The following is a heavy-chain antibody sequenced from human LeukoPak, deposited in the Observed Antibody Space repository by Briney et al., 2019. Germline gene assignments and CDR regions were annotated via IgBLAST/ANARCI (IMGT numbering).Heavy chain of an antibody. Sequence: QPGGSLRLSCAASGFTFSSYAMHWVRQAPGKGLEWVAVISYDGSNKYYADSVKGRFTISRDNSKNTLYLQMNSLRAEDTAVYYCARYGSGSYYHPKVLLPFDYWGQGTLVTVSS. CDR1: GFTFSSYA. D-gene: IGHD3-10*01. V-gene: IGHV3-30-3*01. J-gene: IGHJ4*02. CDR2: ISYDGSNK. CDR3: ARYGSGSYYHPKVLLPFDY.